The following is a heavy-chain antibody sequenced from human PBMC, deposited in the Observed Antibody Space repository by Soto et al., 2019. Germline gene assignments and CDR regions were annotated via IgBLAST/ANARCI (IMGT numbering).Heavy chain of an antibody. D-gene: IGHD3-9*01. V-gene: IGHV3-33*01. J-gene: IGHJ3*02. Sequence: QVQLVESGGGVVQPGRSLRLSCAASGFTFSSYGMHWVRQAPGKGLEWVAVIWYDGSNKYYADSVKGRFTISRDNSKNTLYLQMNSLRAEDTAVYYCARDRRDWAHRDAFDIWGQGTMVTVSS. CDR3: ARDRRDWAHRDAFDI. CDR1: GFTFSSYG. CDR2: IWYDGSNK.